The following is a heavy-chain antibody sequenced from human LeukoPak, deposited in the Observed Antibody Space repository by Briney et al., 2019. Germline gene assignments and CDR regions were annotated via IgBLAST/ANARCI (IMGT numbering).Heavy chain of an antibody. Sequence: GGSLRLSCTVSGLTFSTHSMNWVRQAPGKGLEWLSFLRHDSSDIYYADSVKGRFTISKDNANNLLYLQVNSLRADDTAIYYCARETGSGSRSFDYWGQGTLVTVSS. J-gene: IGHJ4*02. D-gene: IGHD6-13*01. CDR1: GLTFSTHS. V-gene: IGHV3-21*04. CDR2: LRHDSSDI. CDR3: ARETGSGSRSFDY.